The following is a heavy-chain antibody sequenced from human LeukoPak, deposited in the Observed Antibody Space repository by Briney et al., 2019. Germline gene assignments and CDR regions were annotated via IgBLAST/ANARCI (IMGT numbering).Heavy chain of an antibody. CDR3: ARFGEFTPGAFDI. V-gene: IGHV1-2*02. CDR1: GYTFTGYY. CDR2: INPNSGGT. J-gene: IGHJ3*02. D-gene: IGHD3-10*01. Sequence: ASVKVSCKASGYTFTGYYMHWVRQAPGQGLEWMGWINPNSGGTNYAQKFQGRVTMTRDTSISTAYMELSRLRSGDTAVYYCARFGEFTPGAFDIWGQGTMVTVSS.